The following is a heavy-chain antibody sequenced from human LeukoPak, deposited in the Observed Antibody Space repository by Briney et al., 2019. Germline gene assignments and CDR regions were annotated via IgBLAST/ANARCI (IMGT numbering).Heavy chain of an antibody. J-gene: IGHJ5*02. D-gene: IGHD2-15*01. V-gene: IGHV4-61*02. CDR3: ARVVAALLDNWFDP. Sequence: SETLSLTCTVSGGSISSGSYYWSWIRQPAGKGLEWIGRIYTSGSTNYNPPLKSRVTISVDTSKNQFSLKLSSVTAADTAVYYCARVVAALLDNWFDPWGQGTLVTVSS. CDR2: IYTSGST. CDR1: GGSISSGSYY.